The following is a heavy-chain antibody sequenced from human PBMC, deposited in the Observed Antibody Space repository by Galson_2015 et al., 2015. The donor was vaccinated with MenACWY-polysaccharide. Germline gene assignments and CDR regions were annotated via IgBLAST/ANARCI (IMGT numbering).Heavy chain of an antibody. V-gene: IGHV3-7*01. CDR3: ARDRPTHRQLVEFDY. CDR2: IKQDGSEK. D-gene: IGHD1-1*01. CDR1: GFTFSGYW. Sequence: SLRLSCAASGFTFSGYWMSWVRQAPGKGLEWVANIKQDGSEKYYVDSVKGRFTISRDNAKNSLYLHLNSLRAEDTAMYYCARDRPTHRQLVEFDYWGQGTLVTVSS. J-gene: IGHJ4*02.